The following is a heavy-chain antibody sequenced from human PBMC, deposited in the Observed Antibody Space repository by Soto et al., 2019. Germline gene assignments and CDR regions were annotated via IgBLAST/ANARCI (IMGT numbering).Heavy chain of an antibody. J-gene: IGHJ6*03. CDR3: ARRSSPIGPIAARRIDYYYYYMDV. CDR2: ISAYNGNT. D-gene: IGHD6-6*01. CDR1: GYTFTSYG. Sequence: ASVKVSCKASGYTFTSYGISWVRQAPGQGLEWMGWISAYNGNTNYAQKLQGRVTMTTDTSTSTAYMELRSLRSDDTAVYYCARRSSPIGPIAARRIDYYYYYMDVWGKGTTVTVSS. V-gene: IGHV1-18*01.